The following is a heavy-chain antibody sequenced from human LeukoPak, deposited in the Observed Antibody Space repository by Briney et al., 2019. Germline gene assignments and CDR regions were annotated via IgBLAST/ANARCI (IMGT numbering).Heavy chain of an antibody. CDR1: GFTFSSYW. CDR2: INSDGILT. J-gene: IGHJ4*02. Sequence: PGGSPRLSCVASGFTFSSYWMHWVRQAPGKGLVWVSRINSDGILTTYADSVKGRFTISRDNAKSTLYLQMNSLRAEDTAVYYCARASVGYCSGGSCWPDYWGQGTLVTVSS. D-gene: IGHD2-15*01. V-gene: IGHV3-74*01. CDR3: ARASVGYCSGGSCWPDY.